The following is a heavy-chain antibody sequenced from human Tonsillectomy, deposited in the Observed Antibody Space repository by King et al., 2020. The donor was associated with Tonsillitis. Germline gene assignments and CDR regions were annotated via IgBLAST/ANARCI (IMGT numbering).Heavy chain of an antibody. J-gene: IGHJ6*02. CDR3: ARGGYYDILTGSPNYYYYYGRDV. CDR1: GFTFSIYS. Sequence: VQLVESGGGVVQPGRSLRLSCAASGFTFSIYSMHWVRQAPGKGLEWVAVISYDGSNKYYADSVKGRFTISRDSSKNTLYLQMNSLRAEDTAVYYCARGGYYDILTGSPNYYYYYGRDVWGQGTTVTVSS. CDR2: ISYDGSNK. V-gene: IGHV3-30*04. D-gene: IGHD3-9*01.